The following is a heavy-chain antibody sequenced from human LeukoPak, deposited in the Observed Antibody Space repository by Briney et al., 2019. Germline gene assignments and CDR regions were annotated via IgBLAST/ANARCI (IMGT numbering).Heavy chain of an antibody. CDR2: ISPIFGTA. J-gene: IGHJ3*02. CDR1: GGTFSSYA. CDR3: VKHRAFLGEHLGRLGGFDI. D-gene: IGHD1-26*01. V-gene: IGHV1-69*05. Sequence: GASVKVSCKASGGTFSSYAISWVRQAPGQGLEWMGGISPIFGTANYAQKFQGRVTITTDESTSTAYMDLRSLRSDDTAVYYCVKHRAFLGEHLGRLGGFDIWGQGTLVTVSS.